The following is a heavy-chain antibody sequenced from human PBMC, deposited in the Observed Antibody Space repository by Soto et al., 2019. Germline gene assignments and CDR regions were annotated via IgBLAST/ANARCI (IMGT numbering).Heavy chain of an antibody. CDR2: IYWTGVT. J-gene: IGHJ2*01. V-gene: IGHV4-59*01. Sequence: QVQLQESGPGVVRPSDTLSLTCTVSGDSIGTYYWNWIRQSPGKGLEWVGDIYWTGVTNYSPSLKSRVTMSVDTSRNQFSLKLNSVTAADTAVYYCARGTQLWYSRYFDVWGRGTLVTVSS. D-gene: IGHD2-15*01. CDR1: GDSIGTYY. CDR3: ARGTQLWYSRYFDV.